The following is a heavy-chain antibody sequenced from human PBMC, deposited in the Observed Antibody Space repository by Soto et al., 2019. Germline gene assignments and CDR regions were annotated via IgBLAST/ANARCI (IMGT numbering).Heavy chain of an antibody. V-gene: IGHV3-7*05. D-gene: IGHD5-18*01. CDR1: GFTFSSYW. CDR3: ARDGGSGYSYGYGPYYYYGMDV. Sequence: GGSLRLSCAASGFTFSSYWMSWVRQAPGKGLEWVANIKQDGSEKYYVDSVKGRFTISRDNAKNSLYLQMNSLRAEDTAVYYCARDGGSGYSYGYGPYYYYGMDVWGQGTTVTVSS. J-gene: IGHJ6*02. CDR2: IKQDGSEK.